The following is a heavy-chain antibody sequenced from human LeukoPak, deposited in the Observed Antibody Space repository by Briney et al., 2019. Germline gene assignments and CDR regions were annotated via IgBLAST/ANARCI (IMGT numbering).Heavy chain of an antibody. D-gene: IGHD3-22*01. CDR2: ISGSSKVI. CDR1: GFTFSTYS. CDR3: ARDFDTSGYTFDF. Sequence: GGSLRLSCAASGFTFSTYSMNWVRQAPGKGLEWISYISGSSKVIYYADSVKGRFTISRDNAENLLYLQMNSQRDEDTAVYFCARDFDTSGYTFDFWGQGALVTVSS. J-gene: IGHJ4*02. V-gene: IGHV3-48*02.